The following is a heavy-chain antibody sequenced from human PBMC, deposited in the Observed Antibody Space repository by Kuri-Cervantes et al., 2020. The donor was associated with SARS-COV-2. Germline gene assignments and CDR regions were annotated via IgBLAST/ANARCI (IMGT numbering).Heavy chain of an antibody. CDR2: IYTGGTT. Sequence: SETLSLTCNVSGASISSYYWSWIRQPAGKGLEWIGRIYTGGTTNYNPSLRSRVTMSAAPSRNQFSLKLSSVTAADTAVYYCARARYYDSSGYYSYYYYMDVWGKGTTVTVSS. J-gene: IGHJ6*03. CDR1: GASISSYY. V-gene: IGHV4-4*07. CDR3: ARARYYDSSGYYSYYYYMDV. D-gene: IGHD3-22*01.